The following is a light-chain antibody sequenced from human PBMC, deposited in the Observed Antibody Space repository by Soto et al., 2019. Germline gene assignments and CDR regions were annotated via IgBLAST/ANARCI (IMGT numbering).Light chain of an antibody. Sequence: EIVLTQSPGTLSLSPGERATLSSRASQSVSSSYLAWYQQKPGQAPRLLIYGASSRATGIPDRFSGSGSGTDFTLTINRLEPEDFAVYYCQLYGTSPITFGGGTKVEIK. CDR3: QLYGTSPIT. V-gene: IGKV3-20*01. CDR1: QSVSSSY. J-gene: IGKJ4*01. CDR2: GAS.